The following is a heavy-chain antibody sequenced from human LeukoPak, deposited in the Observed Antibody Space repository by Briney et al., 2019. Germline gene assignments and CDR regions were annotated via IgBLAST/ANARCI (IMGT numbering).Heavy chain of an antibody. V-gene: IGHV3-23*03. CDR3: AIDKAYYYYYLDV. CDR1: GFTFSSYA. CDR2: IYSGDST. Sequence: PGGSLRLSCAASGFTFSSYAMSWVRQAPGKGLEWVSVIYSGDSTYYADSVKGRFTISRDNSKNTLYLQMNSLRAEDTAVYYCAIDKAYYYYYLDVWGKGTTVTVSS. J-gene: IGHJ6*03.